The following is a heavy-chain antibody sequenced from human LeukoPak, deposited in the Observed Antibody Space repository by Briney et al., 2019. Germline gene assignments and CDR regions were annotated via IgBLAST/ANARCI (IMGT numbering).Heavy chain of an antibody. Sequence: GGSLRLSFAASGFTFSSYAMSWVRQAPGKGLEWVSAISGSGGSTYYADSVKGRFTISRDNSKNTLYLQMNSLRAEDTALYSCAKYQRADSYYYAMDVWGQGTTVTVSS. CDR1: GFTFSSYA. CDR3: AKYQRADSYYYAMDV. D-gene: IGHD6-25*01. V-gene: IGHV3-23*01. J-gene: IGHJ6*02. CDR2: ISGSGGST.